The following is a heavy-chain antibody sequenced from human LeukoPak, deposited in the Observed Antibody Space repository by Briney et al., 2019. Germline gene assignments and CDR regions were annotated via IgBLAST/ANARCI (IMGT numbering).Heavy chain of an antibody. CDR1: GYTFTSYG. CDR3: AGDIGYSGYDSSTAPYFQH. V-gene: IGHV1-18*01. Sequence: ASVKVSCKASGYTFTSYGISWVRQAPGQGLEWMGWISAYNGNTNYAQKLQGRVTMTTDTSTSTAYMELRSLRSDDTAVYYCAGDIGYSGYDSSTAPYFQHWGQGTLVTVSS. J-gene: IGHJ1*01. CDR2: ISAYNGNT. D-gene: IGHD5-12*01.